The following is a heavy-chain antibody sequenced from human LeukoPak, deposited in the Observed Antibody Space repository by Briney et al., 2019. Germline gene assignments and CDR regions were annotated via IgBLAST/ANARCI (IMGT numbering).Heavy chain of an antibody. D-gene: IGHD5-18*01. Sequence: PSETLSLTCTVFGGSISSGSYYWSWIRQPPGKGLEWIAYVHYSGDTNYNPSLKSRVTISVDTSKNQFSLKLSSVTAADTAVYYCARSRGYSYDPWGQGTLVTVSS. V-gene: IGHV4-61*01. CDR3: ARSRGYSYDP. CDR2: VHYSGDT. J-gene: IGHJ5*02. CDR1: GGSISSGSYY.